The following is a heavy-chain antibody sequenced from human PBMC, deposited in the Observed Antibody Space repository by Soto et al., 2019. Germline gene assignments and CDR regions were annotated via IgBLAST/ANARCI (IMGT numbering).Heavy chain of an antibody. Sequence: SSVKVPCKASGFTFTSSSVQWVRQARGQGLELIGWIVVGSGKTNYAQKFQERVTITRDMSTSTAYMELSSLRSEDTAVYYCAPVNTAMVTRGSNYDYWGQGTLDNVST. J-gene: IGHJ4*02. CDR2: IVVGSGKT. V-gene: IGHV1-58*01. CDR3: APVNTAMVTRGSNYDY. CDR1: GFTFTSSS. D-gene: IGHD5-18*01.